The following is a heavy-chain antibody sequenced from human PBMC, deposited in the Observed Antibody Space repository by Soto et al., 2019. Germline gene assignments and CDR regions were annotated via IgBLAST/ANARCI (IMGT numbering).Heavy chain of an antibody. D-gene: IGHD4-17*01. Sequence: SVKVSCKASGGTFSSYAISWVRQAPGQGLEWMGGIIPIFGTANYAQKFQGRVTITADKSTSTAYMELSSLRSEDTAVYYCASTNYYGDYVVWFDPWGQGTLVTVSS. V-gene: IGHV1-69*06. CDR3: ASTNYYGDYVVWFDP. J-gene: IGHJ5*02. CDR2: IIPIFGTA. CDR1: GGTFSSYA.